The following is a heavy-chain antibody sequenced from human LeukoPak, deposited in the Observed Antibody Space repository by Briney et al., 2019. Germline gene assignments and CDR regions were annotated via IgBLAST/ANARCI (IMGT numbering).Heavy chain of an antibody. CDR2: ISYDGSNK. CDR3: AKDLRFLEWLDAFDI. Sequence: GGSLRLSCAASGFTFSSYAMHWVRQAPGKGLEWVAVISYDGSNKYYADSVKGRFTISRDNSKNTLYLQMNSLRAEDTAVYYCAKDLRFLEWLDAFDIWGQGTMVTVSS. V-gene: IGHV3-30-3*01. D-gene: IGHD3-3*01. CDR1: GFTFSSYA. J-gene: IGHJ3*02.